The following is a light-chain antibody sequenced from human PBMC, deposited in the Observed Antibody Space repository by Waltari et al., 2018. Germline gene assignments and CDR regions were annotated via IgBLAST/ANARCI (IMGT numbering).Light chain of an antibody. CDR2: KAS. V-gene: IGKV1-5*03. Sequence: DIQMTQSPSTLSASVGYTIPITCRASQSISNYLAWYQQKPGKAPKLLIYKASSPGSGVPSRFSGSGSATEFTLTISSLQPDDFATYYCQQYNTYSSFGQGTKLEIK. J-gene: IGKJ2*03. CDR1: QSISNY. CDR3: QQYNTYSS.